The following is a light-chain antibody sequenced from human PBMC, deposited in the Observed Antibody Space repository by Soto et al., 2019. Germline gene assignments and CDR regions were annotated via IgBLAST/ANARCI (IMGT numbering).Light chain of an antibody. Sequence: EIVLTQSPATLSLSPGERATLSCRASQSVSTYLAWYQQKPGQAPRLLIYDASNRATGIPARFSGSGSGTDFTLTITSLEPEDFAVYYCPQRSNWPALTFGGGNKVEIK. CDR3: PQRSNWPALT. J-gene: IGKJ4*01. CDR1: QSVSTY. V-gene: IGKV3-11*01. CDR2: DAS.